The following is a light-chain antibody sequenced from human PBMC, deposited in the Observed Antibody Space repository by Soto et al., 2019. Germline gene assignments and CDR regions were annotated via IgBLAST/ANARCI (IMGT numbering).Light chain of an antibody. CDR3: QQYGSSPT. J-gene: IGKJ4*01. CDR2: GAS. CDR1: QSVSSGY. Sequence: EIVLTQSPGTLSLSRGERATLSCRASQSVSSGYLAWYQQKPGQAPRLLIYGASSRATGIPDRFSGSGSGTDFTLTISRLEPADFAVYYCQQYGSSPTFGGGTKVEIK. V-gene: IGKV3-20*01.